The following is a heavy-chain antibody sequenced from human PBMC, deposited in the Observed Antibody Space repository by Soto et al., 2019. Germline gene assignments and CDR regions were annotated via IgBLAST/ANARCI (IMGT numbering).Heavy chain of an antibody. D-gene: IGHD3-9*01. J-gene: IGHJ4*02. CDR2: ISGSGGST. Sequence: GSLRLSCAASGFTFSSYAMSWVRQAPGKGLEWVSAISGSGGSTYYADSVKGRFTISRDNSKNTLYLQMNSLRAEDTAVYYCAKVPYDILTGYAFPHYYFDYWGQGTLVTVSS. CDR3: AKVPYDILTGYAFPHYYFDY. V-gene: IGHV3-23*01. CDR1: GFTFSSYA.